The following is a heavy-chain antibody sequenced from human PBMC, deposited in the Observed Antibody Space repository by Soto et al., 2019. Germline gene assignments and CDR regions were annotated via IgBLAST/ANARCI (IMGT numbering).Heavy chain of an antibody. CDR3: ARDDITMIVVAKKDAFDI. D-gene: IGHD3-22*01. Sequence: GASVKVSCKASGYTFTSYGISWVRQAPGQGLEWMGWISAYNGNTNYAQKLQGRVTMTTDTSTSTAYMELRSLRSDDTAVYYCARDDITMIVVAKKDAFDIWGQGTMVTVSS. V-gene: IGHV1-18*01. CDR2: ISAYNGNT. CDR1: GYTFTSYG. J-gene: IGHJ3*02.